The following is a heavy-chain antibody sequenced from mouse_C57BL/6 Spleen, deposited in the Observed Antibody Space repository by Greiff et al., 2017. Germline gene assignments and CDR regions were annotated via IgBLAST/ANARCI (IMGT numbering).Heavy chain of an antibody. D-gene: IGHD1-1*01. CDR2: IDPSDSET. CDR1: GYTFTSSW. V-gene: IGHV1-52*01. CDR3: AREKNYYGSRGYAMDD. Sequence: QVQLQQPGAELVRPGSSVKLSCKASGYTFTSSWMHWVKQRPIQGLEWIGNIDPSDSETHYNQKFKDKATLTVDKSSSTASMQLSSLTSEDSAVYYCAREKNYYGSRGYAMDDWGQGTSVTVAS. J-gene: IGHJ4*01.